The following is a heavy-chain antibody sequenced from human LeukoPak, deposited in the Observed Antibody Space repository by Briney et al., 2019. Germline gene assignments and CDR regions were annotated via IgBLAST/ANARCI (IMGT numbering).Heavy chain of an antibody. V-gene: IGHV4-61*01. CDR1: GGSISSSRDY. J-gene: IGHJ5*02. CDR3: ARETARTSWFDP. CDR2: IYYSGST. D-gene: IGHD3/OR15-3a*01. Sequence: SETLSLTCTVSGGSISSSRDYWGWIRQPPGKGLEWIGYIYYSGSTNYNPSLKSRVTISVDTSKNQFSLKLSSVTAADTAVYYCARETARTSWFDPWGQGTLVTVSS.